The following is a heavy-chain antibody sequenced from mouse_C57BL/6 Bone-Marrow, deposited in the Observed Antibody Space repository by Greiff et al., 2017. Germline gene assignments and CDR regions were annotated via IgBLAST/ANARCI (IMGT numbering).Heavy chain of an antibody. CDR3: ARASYYGLDY. V-gene: IGHV1-76*01. CDR1: GYTFTDYY. J-gene: IGHJ2*01. CDR2: IYPGSGNT. D-gene: IGHD1-1*01. Sequence: QVQLQQSGAELVRPGASVKLSCKASGYTFTDYYINWVKQRPGQGLEWIARIYPGSGNTYYNEKFTGKATLTAEKSSSTAYMQLSSLTSEDSAVYFCARASYYGLDYWGQGTTLTVSS.